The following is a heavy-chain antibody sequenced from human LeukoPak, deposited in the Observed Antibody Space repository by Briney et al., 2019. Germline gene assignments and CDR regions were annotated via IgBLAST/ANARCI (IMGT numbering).Heavy chain of an antibody. CDR2: ITGSGDNT. J-gene: IGHJ2*01. Sequence: GGSLRLSWAASGFTFTSQGMAWVRQAPAKGLEWVSAITGSGDNTYYADSVKGRFTISRNNSKNTLYLQMNSLSAEDTAVYYCAKMQGYFDLWGCGTLVTVSS. CDR3: AKMQGYFDL. V-gene: IGHV3-23*01. CDR1: GFTFTSQG.